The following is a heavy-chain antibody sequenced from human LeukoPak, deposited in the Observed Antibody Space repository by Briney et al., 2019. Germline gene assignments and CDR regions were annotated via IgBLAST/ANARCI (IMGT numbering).Heavy chain of an antibody. V-gene: IGHV1-18*01. D-gene: IGHD3-10*01. J-gene: IGHJ4*02. CDR1: GYTFTSYG. CDR2: ISAYNGNT. CDR3: ARDYGSGSYYTPLDY. Sequence: GASVKVSCKAPGYTFTSYGISWVRQAPGQGLEWMGWISAYNGNTNYAQKLQGRVTMTTDTSTSTAYMELRSLRSDDTAVYYCARDYGSGSYYTPLDYWGQGTLVTVSS.